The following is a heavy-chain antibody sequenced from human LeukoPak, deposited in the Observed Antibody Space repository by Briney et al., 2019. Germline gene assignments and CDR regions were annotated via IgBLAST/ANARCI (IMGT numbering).Heavy chain of an antibody. Sequence: ASVKVSCKASEYTSTDYYIHCVRQAPGQGRECMGRINPKTGGTNYAQKFQGRVTVTRDTSISTAYMELRSLRSDDTAVYYCARWAGVVIINGWFDPWGQGTLVTVSS. CDR1: EYTSTDYY. CDR2: INPKTGGT. D-gene: IGHD3-3*01. J-gene: IGHJ5*02. CDR3: ARWAGVVIINGWFDP. V-gene: IGHV1-2*06.